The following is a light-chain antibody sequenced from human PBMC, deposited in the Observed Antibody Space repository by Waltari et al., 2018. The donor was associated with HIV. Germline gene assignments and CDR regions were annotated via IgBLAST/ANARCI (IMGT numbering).Light chain of an antibody. J-gene: IGLJ3*02. CDR2: DVN. CDR1: SSDVGAYKF. V-gene: IGLV2-11*01. Sequence: QSALTQPRSVSGSPGQSVTISCTGPSSDVGAYKFVSWYQQHPGKSPKLLIYDVNTRPSGVPDRFSGSKSGNSASLIISGLQAGDEAHYFCCSYAGNYAWVFGGGTKLTVL. CDR3: CSYAGNYAWV.